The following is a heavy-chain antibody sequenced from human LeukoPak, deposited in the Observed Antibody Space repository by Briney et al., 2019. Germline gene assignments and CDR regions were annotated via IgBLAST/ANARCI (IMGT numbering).Heavy chain of an antibody. CDR3: ARGPSRYFDWYMDV. Sequence: PGGSLRLSCTASGFTFGDYAMSWVRQAPGKGLEWVGFIRSKAYGGTTEYAASVKGRFTISRDDSKSIAYLQMNSLKTEDTAVYYCARGPSRYFDWYMDVWGKGTTVTISS. V-gene: IGHV3-49*04. D-gene: IGHD3-9*01. CDR1: GFTFGDYA. J-gene: IGHJ6*03. CDR2: IRSKAYGGTT.